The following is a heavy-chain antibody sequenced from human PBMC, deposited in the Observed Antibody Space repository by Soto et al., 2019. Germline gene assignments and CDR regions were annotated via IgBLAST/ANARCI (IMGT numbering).Heavy chain of an antibody. CDR3: AKDMRNYEYPNWFDP. CDR1: GGSISSSNW. J-gene: IGHJ5*02. V-gene: IGHV4-4*02. CDR2: IYHSGST. Sequence: SETLSLTCAVSGGSISSSNWWSWVRPPPGKGLEWIGEIYHSGSTNYNPSLKSRVTISVDKSKNQFSLKLSSVTAADTAVYSCAKDMRNYEYPNWFDPWGQGTLVTV. D-gene: IGHD1-7*01.